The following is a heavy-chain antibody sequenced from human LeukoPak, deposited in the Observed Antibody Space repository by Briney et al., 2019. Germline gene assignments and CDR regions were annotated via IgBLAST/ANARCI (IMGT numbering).Heavy chain of an antibody. D-gene: IGHD4-17*01. J-gene: IGHJ5*02. Sequence: PGGSLRLSCAASGFTFGSSAMSWVRQAPGKGPEWVSTFSRSGPDTYYADSVKGRFTISRDNSKNTLYLQMNSLRAEDTAVYYCAKAPSTVTYTNWFDPWGQGTLVTVSS. CDR3: AKAPSTVTYTNWFDP. V-gene: IGHV3-23*01. CDR1: GFTFGSSA. CDR2: FSRSGPDT.